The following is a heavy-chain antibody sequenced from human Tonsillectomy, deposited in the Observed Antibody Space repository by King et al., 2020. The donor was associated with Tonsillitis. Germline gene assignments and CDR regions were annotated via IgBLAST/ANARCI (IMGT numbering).Heavy chain of an antibody. J-gene: IGHJ4*02. Sequence: VQLQESGPGLVKPSETLSLTCTVSGGSISSYYWSWIRQPPGKGLEYIGYIYYSGSTNYNPSLKSRVTISVDTSKIQFSLNLSSVTAADTAVYYCARLFSGANFDYWGQGTLVTVSS. CDR2: IYYSGST. V-gene: IGHV4-59*08. CDR3: ARLFSGANFDY. D-gene: IGHD3-10*01. CDR1: GGSISSYY.